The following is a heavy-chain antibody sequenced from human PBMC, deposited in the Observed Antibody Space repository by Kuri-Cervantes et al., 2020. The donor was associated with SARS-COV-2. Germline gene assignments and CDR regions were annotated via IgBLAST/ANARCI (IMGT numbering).Heavy chain of an antibody. V-gene: IGHV4-61*02. D-gene: IGHD3-9*01. J-gene: IGHJ3*02. CDR3: ARGGFLTGYRGTRGAFDI. CDR2: IYTSGST. CDR1: GGSISSGSYY. Sequence: LRLSCTVSGGSISSGSYYWSWIRQPAGRGLEWIGRIYTSGSTNYNPSLKSRVTISVDTSKNQFSLKLSSVTAADTAVYYCARGGFLTGYRGTRGAFDIWGQGTMVTVSS.